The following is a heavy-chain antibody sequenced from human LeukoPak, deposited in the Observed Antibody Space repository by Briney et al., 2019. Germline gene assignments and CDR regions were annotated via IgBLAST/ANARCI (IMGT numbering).Heavy chain of an antibody. Sequence: SETLSLTCTVSGGSISSYYWSWIRQPPGKGLEWIGYIYYSGSTNYNPSLKSRVTISVDTSKNQFSLKLSSVTAADTAVYYCARGRHNYDFWSGYYSTPGGHYYYMDVWGKGTTVTVSS. CDR1: GGSISSYY. D-gene: IGHD3-3*01. J-gene: IGHJ6*03. CDR2: IYYSGST. V-gene: IGHV4-59*01. CDR3: ARGRHNYDFWSGYYSTPGGHYYYMDV.